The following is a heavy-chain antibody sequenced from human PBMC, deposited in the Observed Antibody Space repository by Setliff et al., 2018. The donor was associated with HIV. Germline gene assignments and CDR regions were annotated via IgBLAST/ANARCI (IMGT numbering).Heavy chain of an antibody. CDR2: IIPMFGTG. CDR3: ARGESAAAGTGVCDY. D-gene: IGHD6-13*01. Sequence: SVKVSCKASGGTFSSYGISWVRQAPGQGLEWMGAIIPMFGTGFYAQKFQGRVTITTDESRTTSYMELSSLRSEDTAMYYCARGESAAAGTGVCDYWGQGTLVTVSS. V-gene: IGHV1-69*05. J-gene: IGHJ4*02. CDR1: GGTFSSYG.